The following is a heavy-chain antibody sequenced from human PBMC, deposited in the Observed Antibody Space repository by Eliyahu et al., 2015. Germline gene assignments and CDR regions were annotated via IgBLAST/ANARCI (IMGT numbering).Heavy chain of an antibody. CDR1: GGSFSGYY. CDR2: INHSGST. D-gene: IGHD5-18*01. V-gene: IGHV4-34*01. CDR3: ARGRGTSXGYPYYFDY. Sequence: QVQLQQWGAGLLKPSETLSLTCAVYGGSFSGYYWXWIRQPPGXGLEWFGXINHSGSTNYNPSLKSRVTISVDTSKNQFSLKLSSVTAADTAVYYCARGRGTSXGYPYYFDYWGQGTLVTVSS. J-gene: IGHJ4*02.